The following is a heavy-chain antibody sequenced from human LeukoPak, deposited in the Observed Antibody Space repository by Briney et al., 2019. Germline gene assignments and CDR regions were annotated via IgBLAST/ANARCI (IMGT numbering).Heavy chain of an antibody. CDR1: GFTLRRYA. D-gene: IGHD2-2*02. CDR3: AREGDCSTTNCYMSLYYYYGMDT. J-gene: IGHJ6*02. V-gene: IGHV3-30*04. CDR2: ISYDGSGK. Sequence: GGSLRLSCAASGFTLRRYAMHRVREAPGKGREWGAVISYDGSGKYCADFVKGRFTISRDNSKSTLYLQMNSLRAEDTCVYYCAREGDCSTTNCYMSLYYYYGMDTWGPGTTGTASS.